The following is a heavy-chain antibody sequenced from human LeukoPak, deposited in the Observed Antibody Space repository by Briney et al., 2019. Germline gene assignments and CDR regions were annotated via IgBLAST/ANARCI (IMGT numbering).Heavy chain of an antibody. D-gene: IGHD3-3*01. Sequence: SVKVSCKASGYTFTSYDINWVRQATGQGLEWMGGIIPIFGTANYAQKFQGRVTITADESTSTAYMELSRLRSEDTAVYYCARERIEDFWSGYYNGGYFDYWGQGTLVTVSS. CDR2: IIPIFGTA. CDR3: ARERIEDFWSGYYNGGYFDY. V-gene: IGHV1-69*13. CDR1: GYTFTSYD. J-gene: IGHJ4*02.